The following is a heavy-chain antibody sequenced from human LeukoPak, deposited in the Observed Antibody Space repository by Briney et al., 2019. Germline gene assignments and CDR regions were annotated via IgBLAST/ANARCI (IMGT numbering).Heavy chain of an antibody. V-gene: IGHV4-4*07. D-gene: IGHD2-15*01. J-gene: IGHJ4*02. CDR1: GGSISSYY. CDR3: ARVGGGYCSGGSCEYYFDY. Sequence: SETLSLTRTVSGGSISSYYWSWIRQPAGKGLEWIGRIYTSGSTNYNPSLKSRVTMSVDTSKNQFSLKLSSVTAADTAVYYCARVGGGYCSGGSCEYYFDYWGQGTLVTVSS. CDR2: IYTSGST.